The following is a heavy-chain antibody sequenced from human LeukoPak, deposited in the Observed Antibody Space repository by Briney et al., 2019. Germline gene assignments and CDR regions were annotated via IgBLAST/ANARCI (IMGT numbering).Heavy chain of an antibody. CDR2: IYYSGST. Sequence: PSETLSLTCTVSGDSISSSSYYWAWIRQPPGKGLGWFGGIYYSGSTHYNPSLESRVTMSVDTSKNQLSLKLTSVTAADAAVYYCARQRAYYGSGSYYSGFDYWGQGALITVSS. J-gene: IGHJ4*02. D-gene: IGHD3-10*01. CDR1: GDSISSSSYY. V-gene: IGHV4-39*01. CDR3: ARQRAYYGSGSYYSGFDY.